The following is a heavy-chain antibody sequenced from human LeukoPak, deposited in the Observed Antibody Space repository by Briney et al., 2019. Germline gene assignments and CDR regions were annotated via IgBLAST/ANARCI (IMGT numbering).Heavy chain of an antibody. D-gene: IGHD6-6*01. V-gene: IGHV3-48*04. CDR3: ASSYSSWFDY. Sequence: GESLRLSCAASGFTFSSYSMNWVRQTPGKGLEWISYISRDSDTTYYADAVKGRFTISRDNAKTSLYLQMNNVRAEDTAVYYCASSYSSWFDYWGQGTLVTVSS. CDR1: GFTFSSYS. J-gene: IGHJ4*02. CDR2: ISRDSDTT.